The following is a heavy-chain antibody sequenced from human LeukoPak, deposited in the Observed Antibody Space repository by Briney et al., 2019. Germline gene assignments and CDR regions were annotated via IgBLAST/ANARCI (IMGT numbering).Heavy chain of an antibody. CDR2: INHGGST. Sequence: SETLSLTCAVSGGSFSGHYWNWIRQPPGKGLEWIGEINHGGSTNYNPSLKSRVTISVDTSQKQFSLRLSSVTAADTAVYYCAKPWDARSMLARDYWGQGTLVTVSS. CDR3: AKPWDARSMLARDY. D-gene: IGHD1-26*01. V-gene: IGHV4-34*01. J-gene: IGHJ4*02. CDR1: GGSFSGHY.